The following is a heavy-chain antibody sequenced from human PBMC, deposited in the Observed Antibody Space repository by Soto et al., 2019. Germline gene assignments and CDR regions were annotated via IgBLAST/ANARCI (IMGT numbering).Heavy chain of an antibody. CDR1: GYTFTSYY. D-gene: IGHD3-9*01. Sequence: ASVKVSCKASGYTFTSYYMHWVRQAHGQRLERKGIIKPSGSSTSYAQKFQGRVSMTRDTSTSTVYMELSSLRSEDTAVYYCARVVSGYSNTDFDYWGQGTLVTVSS. CDR2: IKPSGSST. V-gene: IGHV1-46*01. J-gene: IGHJ4*02. CDR3: ARVVSGYSNTDFDY.